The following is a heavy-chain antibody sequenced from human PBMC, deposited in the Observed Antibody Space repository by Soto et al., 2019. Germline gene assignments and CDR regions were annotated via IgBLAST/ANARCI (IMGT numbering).Heavy chain of an antibody. V-gene: IGHV4-31*03. CDR1: GGSVSSAGYY. D-gene: IGHD4-17*01. CDR3: ARARAVTHRRFDY. J-gene: IGHJ4*02. CDR2: IYYSGST. Sequence: SETLSLTCPVSGGSVSSAGYYWIWLLQHPGKGLEWIGYIYYSGSTYYNPSLKSRVTISVDTSKNQFSLKLSSVTAADTAVYYCARARAVTHRRFDYWGQGTLVTVSS.